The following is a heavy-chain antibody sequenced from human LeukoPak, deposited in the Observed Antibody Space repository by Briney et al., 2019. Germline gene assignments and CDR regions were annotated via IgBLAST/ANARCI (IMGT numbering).Heavy chain of an antibody. CDR3: ARETFIIPFDY. CDR1: GFTVSSDY. J-gene: IGHJ4*02. CDR2: MYPGGST. V-gene: IGHV3-53*01. D-gene: IGHD3-10*01. Sequence: GGSLRLSCAASGFTVSSDYVSWVRQAPGKGLEWVSVMYPGGSTHYADSVRGRFTISRDNSKNTVYLHMNSLRVDDTAVYYCARETFIIPFDYWGQGTLVTVSS.